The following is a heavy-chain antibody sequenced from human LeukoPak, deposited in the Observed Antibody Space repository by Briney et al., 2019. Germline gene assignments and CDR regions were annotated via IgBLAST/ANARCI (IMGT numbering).Heavy chain of an antibody. CDR3: ARDISYIAAASSGPN. D-gene: IGHD6-13*01. J-gene: IGHJ4*02. V-gene: IGHV6-1*01. CDR1: GDSVSSNSAA. CDR2: TYYRSKWYN. Sequence: SQTLSLTCAISGDSVSSNSAAWNWIRQSPSRGLEWLGRTYYRSKWYNDYAVSVKSRITINPDTSKNQFSLKLSSVTAADTAVYYCARDISYIAAASSGPNWGQGTLVTVSS.